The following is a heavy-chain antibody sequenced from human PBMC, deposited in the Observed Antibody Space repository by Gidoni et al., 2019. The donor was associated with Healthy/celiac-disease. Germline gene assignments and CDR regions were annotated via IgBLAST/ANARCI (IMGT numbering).Heavy chain of an antibody. CDR1: GFTFSSYA. J-gene: IGHJ5*02. Sequence: VQLLESRGGLVQPGGSLRLSCAASGFTFSSYAMRGVRQAPGKGLEWVSAISGSGGSTYYADSVKGRFTISRDNSKNTLYLQMNSLRAEDTAVYYCANSWKGVVVPAAIVAWGQGTLVTVSS. V-gene: IGHV3-23*01. D-gene: IGHD2-2*01. CDR3: ANSWKGVVVPAAIVA. CDR2: ISGSGGST.